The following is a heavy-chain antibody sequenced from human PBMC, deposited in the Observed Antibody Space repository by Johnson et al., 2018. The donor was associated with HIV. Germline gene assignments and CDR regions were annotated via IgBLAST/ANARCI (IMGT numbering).Heavy chain of an antibody. J-gene: IGHJ3*02. CDR1: GFTVSSNY. Sequence: VQLVESGGGLIQPGGSLRLSCAASGFTVSSNYMSWVHQAPGKGLEWVSVIYSGGSTYYADSVKGRFTISRDNSKNTLYLQMNSLRAEDTAVYYCAKAMSPMVRGNIWGQGTMVTVSS. V-gene: IGHV3-53*01. D-gene: IGHD3-10*01. CDR2: IYSGGST. CDR3: AKAMSPMVRGNI.